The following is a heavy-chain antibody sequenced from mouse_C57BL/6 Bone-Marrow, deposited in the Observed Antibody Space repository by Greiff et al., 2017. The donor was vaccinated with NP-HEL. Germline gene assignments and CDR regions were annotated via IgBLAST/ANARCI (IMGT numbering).Heavy chain of an antibody. V-gene: IGHV3-6*01. CDR3: ARDDYGIDY. CDR1: GYSITSGYY. Sequence: EVHLVESGPGLVKPSQSLSLTCSVTGYSITSGYYWNWIRQFPGNKLEWMGYISYDGSNNYNPSLKNRISITRDTSKNQFFLKLNSVTTEDTATYYCARDDYGIDYWGQGTTLTVSS. J-gene: IGHJ2*01. CDR2: ISYDGSN. D-gene: IGHD2-4*01.